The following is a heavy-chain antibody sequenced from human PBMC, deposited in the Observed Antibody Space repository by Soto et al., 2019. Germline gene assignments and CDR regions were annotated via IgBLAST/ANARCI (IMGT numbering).Heavy chain of an antibody. J-gene: IGHJ6*02. CDR2: INHSGST. V-gene: IGHV4-34*01. CDR3: ARGMCGSYYYYGMDV. CDR1: GGTSGSYD. Sequence: SETLSLTCTVSGGTSGSYDWSWIRQPPGKGLEWIGQINHSGSTNYNPSLKSRVTISVDTSKNQFSLKLSSVTAADTAVYYCARGMCGSYYYYGMDVWGQGTTVTVSS. D-gene: IGHD1-26*01.